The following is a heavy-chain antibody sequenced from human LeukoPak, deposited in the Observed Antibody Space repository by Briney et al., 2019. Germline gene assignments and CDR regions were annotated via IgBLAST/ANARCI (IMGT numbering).Heavy chain of an antibody. CDR2: IYSSGSP. J-gene: IGHJ4*02. V-gene: IGHV4-59*11. CDR1: GDSISSHY. D-gene: IGHD3-22*01. CDR3: ARGLHFRVYDSSDYYPY. Sequence: SETLSLTCNVSGDSISSHYWGWIRQPPGKGLEWIGYIYSSGSPIYNPSLKNRVAISIDTSKNQFSLKLTSVTAADTAVYYCARGLHFRVYDSSDYYPYWGQGTLVTVSS.